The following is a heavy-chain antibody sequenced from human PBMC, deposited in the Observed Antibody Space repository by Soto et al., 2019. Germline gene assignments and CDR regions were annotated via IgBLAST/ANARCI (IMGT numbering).Heavy chain of an antibody. CDR1: GGSLSSHY. V-gene: IGHV4-59*11. CDR3: ATVAMTSPEVCDY. Sequence: QVQLQESGPGLVKPSETLSLTCTVSGGSLSSHYWSWIRQSPGKGLEWIGYIYFTGYTNYNPSLTNQVTISVDTSKSQFSLSLNTVTAADTAVYYCATVAMTSPEVCDYWGQGTLVSVSS. CDR2: IYFTGYT. J-gene: IGHJ4*02.